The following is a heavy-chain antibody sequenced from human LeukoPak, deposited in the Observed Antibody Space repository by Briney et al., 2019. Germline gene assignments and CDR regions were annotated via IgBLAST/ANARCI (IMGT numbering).Heavy chain of an antibody. Sequence: GGSLRLSCAASGFTFSSYSMNWVRQAPGKGLEWVSYISSSSSTIYYADSVKGRFTISRDNAKNSLYLQMDGLRVEDTAVYYCARDRGAVAATWFDYWGQGTLVTVSS. CDR3: ARDRGAVAATWFDY. CDR2: ISSSSSTI. CDR1: GFTFSSYS. D-gene: IGHD6-19*01. J-gene: IGHJ4*02. V-gene: IGHV3-48*04.